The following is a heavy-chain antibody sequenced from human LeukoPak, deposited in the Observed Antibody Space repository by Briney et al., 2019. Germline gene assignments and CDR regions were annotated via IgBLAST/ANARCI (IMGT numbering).Heavy chain of an antibody. CDR2: INPNSGGT. Sequence: ASVKVSCKASGYTFSSYGISWVRQAPGQGLEWMGWINPNSGGTNYAQKFQGRVTMTRDTSISTAYMELSRLRSDDTAVYYCARDPRHITMVRGVPVAAWFDPWGQGTLVTVSS. CDR3: ARDPRHITMVRGVPVAAWFDP. D-gene: IGHD3-10*01. CDR1: GYTFSSYG. V-gene: IGHV1-2*02. J-gene: IGHJ5*02.